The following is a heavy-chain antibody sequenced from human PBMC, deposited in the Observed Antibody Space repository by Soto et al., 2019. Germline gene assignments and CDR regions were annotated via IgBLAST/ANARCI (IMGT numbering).Heavy chain of an antibody. V-gene: IGHV4-39*01. CDR1: GDSTSTSTYY. J-gene: IGHJ5*02. CDR3: SRRAQEGFDP. CDR2: IDYRGST. Sequence: SETLSLTCTVSGDSTSTSTYYWGWIRQPPGKGLEWIGSIDYRGSTYHNPSLKSRVTISVDTSKNQFSLKLSSVTASDTAFYYCSRRAQEGFDPWGQGTLVT.